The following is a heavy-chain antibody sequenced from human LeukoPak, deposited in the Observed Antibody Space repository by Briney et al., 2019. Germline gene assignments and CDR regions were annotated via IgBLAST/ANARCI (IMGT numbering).Heavy chain of an antibody. V-gene: IGHV7-4-1*02. Sequence: ASVKVSCKASGYSFTNYAMNWVRQAPGQGLELMGWINTNTGNPTYARGFTGRFVFSLDTSVSTAYLQISSLKAEDTAVYFCARNRISHHMDVWGKGTTVTVSS. CDR2: INTNTGNP. D-gene: IGHD2-15*01. J-gene: IGHJ6*03. CDR1: GYSFTNYA. CDR3: ARNRISHHMDV.